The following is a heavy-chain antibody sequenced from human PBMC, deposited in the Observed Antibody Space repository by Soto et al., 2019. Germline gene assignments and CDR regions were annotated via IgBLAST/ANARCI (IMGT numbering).Heavy chain of an antibody. CDR2: IIPIFGTA. V-gene: IGHV1-69*01. CDR3: ARDRGLQPGKARSFDP. D-gene: IGHD2-15*01. CDR1: GVTFSSYA. J-gene: IGHJ5*02. Sequence: QVQLVQSGAEVKKPGSSVKVSCKASGVTFSSYAISWVRQAPGQGLEWMGGIIPIFGTANYAQKFQGRVTITADESTSTAYMELSSLRSEDTAVYYCARDRGLQPGKARSFDPWGQGTLVTVSS.